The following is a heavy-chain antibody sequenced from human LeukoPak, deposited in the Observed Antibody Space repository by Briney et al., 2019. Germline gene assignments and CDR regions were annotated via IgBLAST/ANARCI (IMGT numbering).Heavy chain of an antibody. V-gene: IGHV3-21*01. CDR3: ARLLLGIYAFDI. Sequence: GGSLRLSCAASGFTSSSYSMNWVRQAPGKGLEWVSSISSSSSYIYYADSVKGRFTISRDNAKNSLYLQMNSLRAEDTAVYYCARLLLGIYAFDIWGQGTMVTVSS. CDR2: ISSSSSYI. J-gene: IGHJ3*02. D-gene: IGHD7-27*01. CDR1: GFTSSSYS.